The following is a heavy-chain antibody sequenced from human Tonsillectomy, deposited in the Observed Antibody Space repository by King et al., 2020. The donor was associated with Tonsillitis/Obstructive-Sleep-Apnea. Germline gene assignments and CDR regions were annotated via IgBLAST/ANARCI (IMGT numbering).Heavy chain of an antibody. D-gene: IGHD3-22*01. Sequence: QLVQSGVEVKKPGESLRISCKASGSSFTSYWISWVRQMPGKGLEWMGMIDPGDSYTNYSPSFQGHVTISADKSISTAYLQWSSLKASDTAMYYCARHLTYDSSCYYPDYYYGMDVWGRGTTVTVSS. CDR1: GSSFTSYW. J-gene: IGHJ6*02. V-gene: IGHV5-10-1*03. CDR2: IDPGDSYT. CDR3: ARHLTYDSSCYYPDYYYGMDV.